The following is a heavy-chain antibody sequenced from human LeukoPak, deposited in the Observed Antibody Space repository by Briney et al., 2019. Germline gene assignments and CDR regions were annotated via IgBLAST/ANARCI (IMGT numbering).Heavy chain of an antibody. CDR2: ISSSGGST. CDR3: AKDMTTVTYTSDY. V-gene: IGHV3-23*01. D-gene: IGHD4-17*01. J-gene: IGHJ4*02. Sequence: AGGSLRLSCAASGFTFSSYAMSWVRQAPGKGLEWVSAISSSGGSTYYADSVKGRFTISRDNSKNTLYLQMNSLRAEDTAVYYCAKDMTTVTYTSDYWGQGTLVTVSS. CDR1: GFTFSSYA.